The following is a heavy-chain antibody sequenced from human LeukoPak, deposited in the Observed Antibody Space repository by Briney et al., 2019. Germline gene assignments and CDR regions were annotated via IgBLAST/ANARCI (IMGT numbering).Heavy chain of an antibody. D-gene: IGHD1-26*01. V-gene: IGHV4-59*08. J-gene: IGHJ6*02. CDR1: GGSISNSY. CDR2: TSYSGST. Sequence: PSETLSLTCTVSGGSISNSYWSWVRQPPGKGLEWIGYTSYSGSTNYNPSLRRRVTMSVDTSKDQFSLRLISVTAADTAVYYCARTVSGDYYGMDVWGQGTTVTVSS. CDR3: ARTVSGDYYGMDV.